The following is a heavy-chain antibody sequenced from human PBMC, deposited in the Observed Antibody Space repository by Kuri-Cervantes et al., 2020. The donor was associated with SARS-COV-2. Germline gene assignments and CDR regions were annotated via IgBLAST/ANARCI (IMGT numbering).Heavy chain of an antibody. V-gene: IGHV3-30*18. CDR2: ISYDGKNK. J-gene: IGHJ4*02. CDR1: GFNFNITD. D-gene: IGHD2-21*01. Sequence: GESLKISCAASGFNFNITDMHWVRQAPGKGLEWVAFISYDGKNKKCIASGKGRFTISRDSSQSTLYLQMESLRNEDTAMYYCAKDRVGVQDFWGQGTLVTVSS. CDR3: AKDRVGVQDF.